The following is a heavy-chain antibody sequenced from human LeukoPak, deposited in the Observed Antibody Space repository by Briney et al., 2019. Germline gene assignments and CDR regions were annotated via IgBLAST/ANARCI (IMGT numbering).Heavy chain of an antibody. D-gene: IGHD1-1*01. V-gene: IGHV3-30*03. J-gene: IGHJ4*02. Sequence: GGSLRLSCAASEFTFSSYGMHWVRQAPGKGLEWVAVISYDGSNKYYADSVKGRFTISRDNSKNTLYLQMNSLKAEDTGLYYCTQLSRGYWGQGTQVTVSS. CDR3: TQLSRGY. CDR2: ISYDGSNK. CDR1: EFTFSSYG.